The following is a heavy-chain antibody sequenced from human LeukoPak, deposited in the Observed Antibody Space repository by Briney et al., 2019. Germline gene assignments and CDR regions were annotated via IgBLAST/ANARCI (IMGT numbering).Heavy chain of an antibody. V-gene: IGHV4-31*03. CDR1: GGSISSGGYY. Sequence: SETLSLTCTVSGGSISSGGYYWNWIRQHPGKGLEWIGYIYYSGSTYYNPSLKSRVTISVDTSKNQFSLKLSSVTAADTAVYYCARDRIWYGMDVWGQGTTVTVSS. CDR3: ARDRIWYGMDV. D-gene: IGHD2-15*01. J-gene: IGHJ6*02. CDR2: IYYSGST.